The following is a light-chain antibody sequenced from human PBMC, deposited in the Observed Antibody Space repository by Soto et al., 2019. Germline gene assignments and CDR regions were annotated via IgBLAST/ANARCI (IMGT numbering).Light chain of an antibody. Sequence: EIVLTQSPGTLSLSPGERATLSCRASQSVSSSYLAWYQQKAGQAPRLLIYGASSRATGSPDRFSGSGSGTAFTLTIIRLEPEDYAVYYYQQHGSSQWTFGQGTKVEIK. CDR3: QQHGSSQWT. CDR1: QSVSSSY. CDR2: GAS. J-gene: IGKJ1*01. V-gene: IGKV3-20*01.